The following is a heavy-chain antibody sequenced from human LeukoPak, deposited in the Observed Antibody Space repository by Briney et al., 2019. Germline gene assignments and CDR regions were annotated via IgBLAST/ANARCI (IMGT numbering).Heavy chain of an antibody. J-gene: IGHJ4*02. CDR3: ARFSQYYDSPTHYLDY. Sequence: PSETLSLTCTVSGGSISSSSYYWGWIRQPPGKGLEWIGSIYYSGSTYYNPSLKTRLTISVDTSKNQFSLRLNSVTAADTAVYYCARFSQYYDSPTHYLDYWGQGILVTVSS. CDR2: IYYSGST. V-gene: IGHV4-39*07. CDR1: GGSISSSSYY. D-gene: IGHD2/OR15-2a*01.